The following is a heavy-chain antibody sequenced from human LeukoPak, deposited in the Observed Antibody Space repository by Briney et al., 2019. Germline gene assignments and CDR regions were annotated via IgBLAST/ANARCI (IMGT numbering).Heavy chain of an antibody. V-gene: IGHV1-3*01. J-gene: IGHJ6*02. D-gene: IGHD2-2*01. CDR1: GYTFAKYA. CDR3: ARSILVVPVASHLNYGVDV. Sequence: ASVKVSCKASGYTFAKYAIHWVRQAPGQRLEWMGWINAGDGSTRYSQKFHGGVTITRDTCASTAYMELSSLRSEDTAVYYCARSILVVPVASHLNYGVDVWGQGTTVTVSS. CDR2: INAGDGST.